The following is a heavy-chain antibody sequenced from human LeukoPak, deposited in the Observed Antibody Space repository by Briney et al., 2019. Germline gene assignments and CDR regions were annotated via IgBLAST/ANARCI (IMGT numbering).Heavy chain of an antibody. CDR3: AKDLLYGSADY. CDR2: INTDGSIT. V-gene: IGHV3-74*01. CDR1: ASTLSSYW. D-gene: IGHD3-10*01. J-gene: IGHJ4*02. Sequence: PGGSLRPSCAASASTLSSYWTHWDRQDRGKGLVWVSHINTDGSITNYADSVKGRFTIYRDNAENTLYRQMNSQIATRPCVSFRAKDLLYGSADYWGQGTLVTVHS.